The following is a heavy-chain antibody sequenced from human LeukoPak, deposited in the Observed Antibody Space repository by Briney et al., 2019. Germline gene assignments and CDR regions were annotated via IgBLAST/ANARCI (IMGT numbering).Heavy chain of an antibody. CDR3: ARNRGGRYYDSSGYYALRY. CDR1: GFTFSDYY. V-gene: IGHV3-11*01. Sequence: GGSLRLSCAASGFTFSDYYMSWIRQAPGKGLEWASYISSSGSTIYYADSVKGRFTISRDNAKNSLYLQMNSLRAEDTAVYYCARNRGGRYYDSSGYYALRYWGQGTLVTVSS. CDR2: ISSSGSTI. J-gene: IGHJ4*02. D-gene: IGHD3-22*01.